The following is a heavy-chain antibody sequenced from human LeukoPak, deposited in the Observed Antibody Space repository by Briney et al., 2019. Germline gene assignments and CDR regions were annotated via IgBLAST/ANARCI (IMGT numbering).Heavy chain of an antibody. CDR3: TRGPGYDYVWGSFRADY. V-gene: IGHV3-23*01. Sequence: PGGSLRLSCAASGFTFSSYAMSWVRQAPGKGLEWVSAISGSGGSTYYADSVKGRFTISRDNSKNTLYLQMGSLRAEDMAVYYCTRGPGYDYVWGSFRADYWGQGTLVTVSS. D-gene: IGHD3-16*02. CDR2: ISGSGGST. CDR1: GFTFSSYA. J-gene: IGHJ4*02.